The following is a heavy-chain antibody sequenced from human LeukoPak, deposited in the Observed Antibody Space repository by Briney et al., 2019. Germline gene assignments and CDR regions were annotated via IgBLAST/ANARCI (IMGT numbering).Heavy chain of an antibody. CDR1: GYTFTGYY. V-gene: IGHV1-2*02. Sequence: GASVKVSCKASGYTFTGYYMHWVRQAPGQGLEWMGWINANSGDTNYAQKFQGRVTMTRDTSISTAYMELSRLRSDDTAVYYCARRASGSGWYGWDYYYYMDVWGKGTTVTISS. J-gene: IGHJ6*03. CDR2: INANSGDT. CDR3: ARRASGSGWYGWDYYYYMDV. D-gene: IGHD6-19*01.